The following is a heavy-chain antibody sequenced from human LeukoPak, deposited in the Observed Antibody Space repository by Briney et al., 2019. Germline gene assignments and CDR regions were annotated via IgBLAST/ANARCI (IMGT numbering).Heavy chain of an antibody. CDR1: VGSFSGYY. Sequence: SETLSLTCAVYVGSFSGYYWSWLRQSPGKGLEWIGEINHSRSTNNNPSLKSRVTISVDTSKDHSSLKLSSVTAADTAVYYCARMGFSSWDNYYYYYMDVWGKGTTVTVSS. D-gene: IGHD6-6*01. J-gene: IGHJ6*03. CDR3: ARMGFSSWDNYYYYYMDV. CDR2: INHSRST. V-gene: IGHV4-34*01.